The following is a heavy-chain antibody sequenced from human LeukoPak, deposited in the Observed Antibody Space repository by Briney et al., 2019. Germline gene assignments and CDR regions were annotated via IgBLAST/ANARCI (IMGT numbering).Heavy chain of an antibody. CDR2: ISGSGGST. V-gene: IGHV3-23*01. Sequence: PGGSLRLSCAASGFTFSSYAMSWVRQAPGKGLEWVSAISGSGGSTYYVDSVKGLFTCSRDNSKNTLYLQMNSLRAEDPAVYYCAKTLIPRIQLYDYWGQGPLVTVSS. D-gene: IGHD5-18*01. CDR3: AKTLIPRIQLYDY. J-gene: IGHJ4*02. CDR1: GFTFSSYA.